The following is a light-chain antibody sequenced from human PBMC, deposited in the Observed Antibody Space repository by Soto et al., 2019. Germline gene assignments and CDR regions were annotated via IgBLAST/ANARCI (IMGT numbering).Light chain of an antibody. V-gene: IGKV1-5*01. CDR1: QSISSW. J-gene: IGKJ2*01. CDR3: QQYKSAMYP. Sequence: DIQMTQSPSTLSASVGDRVTITCRASQSISSWLAWYQQKPGKAPKLLIHGASSLESGVPSRFSGSGSGTEFTLTISSLQPDDFAAYYCQQYKSAMYPFGQGTKLEIK. CDR2: GAS.